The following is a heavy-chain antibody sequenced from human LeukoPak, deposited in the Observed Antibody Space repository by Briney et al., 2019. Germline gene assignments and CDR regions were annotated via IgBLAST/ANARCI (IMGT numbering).Heavy chain of an antibody. V-gene: IGHV3-30-3*01. CDR2: ISYDGSNK. CDR1: GFTFSSYA. D-gene: IGHD5-18*01. J-gene: IGHJ4*02. Sequence: GGSLRLSCAASGFTFSSYAMHWVRQAPGKGLEWVAVISYDGSNKYYADSVKGRFTISRDNSKNTLYLQMNSLRAEDTAVYYCARVVDTHFDYWGQGTLVTVSS. CDR3: ARVVDTHFDY.